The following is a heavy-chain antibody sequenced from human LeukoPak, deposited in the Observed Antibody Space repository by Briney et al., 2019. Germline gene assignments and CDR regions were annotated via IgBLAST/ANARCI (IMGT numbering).Heavy chain of an antibody. J-gene: IGHJ6*03. CDR3: ATGYYMDV. V-gene: IGHV3-74*01. CDR1: GFTFSSYW. CDR2: INTIESST. Sequence: PGGSLRLSCAAPGFTFSSYWMHWGRQAPGKGLVWVSHINTIESSTSYAYSAKSRFPISRDNAKNTLYLQMNSLTAEDTAVYYCATGYYMDVWGKGTTVTVSS.